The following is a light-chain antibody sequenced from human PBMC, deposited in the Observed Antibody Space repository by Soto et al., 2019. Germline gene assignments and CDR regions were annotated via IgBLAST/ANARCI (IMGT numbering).Light chain of an antibody. CDR1: QSISSW. V-gene: IGKV1-12*01. J-gene: IGKJ1*01. CDR3: QQSYSTPRIT. CDR2: DAS. Sequence: DIQMTQSPSSVSASVGDRVTITCRASQSISSWLAWYQQKPGKAPKLLIYDASSLESGVPSRFSGSGSGTEFTLTISSLQPEDFATYYCQQSYSTPRITFGQGTKVDIK.